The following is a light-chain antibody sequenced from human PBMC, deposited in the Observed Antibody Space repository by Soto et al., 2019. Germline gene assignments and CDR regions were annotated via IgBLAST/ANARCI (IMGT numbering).Light chain of an antibody. Sequence: AIRMTPSPSSLSASKGDRVTITCRASQGISSYLAWYQQKPGKAPKLLIYAASTLQSGVPSRFSGSGSGTDFTLTISCLQSEDFATYYCQQYYSYPFTFGPGTKVDIK. J-gene: IGKJ3*01. CDR1: QGISSY. CDR2: AAS. V-gene: IGKV1-8*01. CDR3: QQYYSYPFT.